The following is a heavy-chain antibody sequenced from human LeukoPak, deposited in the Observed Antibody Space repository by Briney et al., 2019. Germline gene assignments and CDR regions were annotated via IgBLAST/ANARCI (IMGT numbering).Heavy chain of an antibody. D-gene: IGHD4-11*01. J-gene: IGHJ3*02. CDR3: ARAAIVTGDAFDI. CDR2: MNPNSGNT. V-gene: IGHV1-8*03. CDR1: GYTFTSYD. Sequence: GASVKVSCKASGYTFTSYDINWVRQATGQGLEWMGWMNPNSGNTGYAQKFQGRFTITRNTSISTAYMELSSLRSEDTAVYYCARAAIVTGDAFDIWGQGTMVTVSS.